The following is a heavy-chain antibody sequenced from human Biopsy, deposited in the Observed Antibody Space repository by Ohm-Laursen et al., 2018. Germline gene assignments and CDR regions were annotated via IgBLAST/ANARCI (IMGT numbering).Heavy chain of an antibody. CDR2: ITSGGSTT. V-gene: IGHV3-11*01. D-gene: IGHD3-10*01. J-gene: IGHJ6*02. CDR3: ARGRGYYYYYGMDV. CDR1: GFTFSDYY. Sequence: SLRLSCTASGFTFSDYYMSWIRQAPGKGLEWVSYITSGGSTTDYADSVKGRFTISRDNAKSSLFLQMNSLRAEDTAVYYCARGRGYYYYYGMDVWGQGTTVTVSS.